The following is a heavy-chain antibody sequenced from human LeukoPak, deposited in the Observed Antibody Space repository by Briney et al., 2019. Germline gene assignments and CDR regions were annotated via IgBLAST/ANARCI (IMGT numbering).Heavy chain of an antibody. J-gene: IGHJ4*02. Sequence: GGSLRLSCAASGFTFSSYGMHWVRQAPGKGLEWVAFIRYDGSNKYYADSVKGRFTISRDNSKNTLYLQMNSLRAEDTAVYYCATPLFYDFWSGSYFDYWGQGTLVTVSS. D-gene: IGHD3-3*01. CDR1: GFTFSSYG. CDR3: ATPLFYDFWSGSYFDY. CDR2: IRYDGSNK. V-gene: IGHV3-30*02.